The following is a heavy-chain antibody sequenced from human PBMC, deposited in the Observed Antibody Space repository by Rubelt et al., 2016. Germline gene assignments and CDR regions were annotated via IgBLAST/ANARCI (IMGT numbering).Heavy chain of an antibody. Sequence: QAPGKGLEWVSAISGSGGSTYYADSVKGRFTISRDNSKNTLYLQMNSLRAEDTAVYYCARVSYCGGDCYYPDQPDDYWGQGTLVTVSS. J-gene: IGHJ4*02. CDR3: ARVSYCGGDCYYPDQPDDY. CDR2: ISGSGGST. D-gene: IGHD2-21*02. V-gene: IGHV3-23*01.